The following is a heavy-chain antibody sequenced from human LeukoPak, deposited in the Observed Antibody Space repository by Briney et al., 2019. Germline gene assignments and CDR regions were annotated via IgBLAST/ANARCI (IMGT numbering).Heavy chain of an antibody. CDR1: GFTVSSNY. Sequence: GGSLRLSCVATGFTVSSNYRSWVRQAPGKGLEWVSVIYSGGSTEYADSVKGRFTVSRDNSKNTLYLQMNSLRAEDTAVYYCARSSDGDYYYYFYYWGQGTLVTVSS. CDR2: IYSGGST. J-gene: IGHJ4*02. CDR3: ARSSDGDYYYYFYY. V-gene: IGHV3-66*01. D-gene: IGHD4-17*01.